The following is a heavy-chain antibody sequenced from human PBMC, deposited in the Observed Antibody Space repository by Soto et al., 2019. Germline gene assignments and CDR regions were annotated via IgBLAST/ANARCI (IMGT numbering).Heavy chain of an antibody. CDR1: GGSISNYY. D-gene: IGHD3-16*01. CDR3: ARGGASSMWLDP. J-gene: IGHJ5*02. CDR2: IYYSGST. V-gene: IGHV4-59*01. Sequence: PSETLCLTCTVSGGSISNYYWSWIRQPPGKGLEWIGSIYYSGSTNYNPSLKSRVTISVDTSKNQFSLQLNSVTAADTAVYYCARGGASSMWLDPWGQGTLVTVS.